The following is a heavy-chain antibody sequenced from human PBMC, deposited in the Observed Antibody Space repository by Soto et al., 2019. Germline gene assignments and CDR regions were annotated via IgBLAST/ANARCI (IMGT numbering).Heavy chain of an antibody. V-gene: IGHV4-59*01. Sequence: SETLSLTCTVSGGSISSYYWSWIRQPPGKGLEWIGYIYYSGSTNYNPSLKSRVTISVDTSKNQFSLKLSSVTAADTAVYYCAPRYCSGGSCPPWGQGTLVTVSS. D-gene: IGHD2-15*01. CDR1: GGSISSYY. CDR2: IYYSGST. CDR3: APRYCSGGSCPP. J-gene: IGHJ5*02.